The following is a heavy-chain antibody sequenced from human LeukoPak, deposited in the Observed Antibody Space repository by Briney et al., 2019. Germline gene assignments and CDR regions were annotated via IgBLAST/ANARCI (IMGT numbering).Heavy chain of an antibody. V-gene: IGHV4-39*01. CDR3: ARHLPAPRGVMELIDY. CDR1: GGSISSTYY. CDR2: IYYSGST. J-gene: IGHJ4*02. Sequence: SETLSLTCTVSGGSISSTYYWGWIRQPPGKGLEWIGSIYYSGSTYYNPSLKSRVTISVDTSKNQFSLKLSSVTAADTAVYYCARHLPAPRGVMELIDYWGQGTLVTVSS. D-gene: IGHD3-10*01.